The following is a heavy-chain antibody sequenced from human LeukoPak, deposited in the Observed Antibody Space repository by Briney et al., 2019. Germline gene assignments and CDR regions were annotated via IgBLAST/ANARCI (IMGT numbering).Heavy chain of an antibody. CDR1: GFTFSSYW. V-gene: IGHV3-7*04. J-gene: IGHJ4*02. D-gene: IGHD3-10*01. CDR3: ARAPRGFDKQFDY. Sequence: GGSLRLSCAASGFTFSSYWMSWVRQAPGKGLEWVANIKQDGSEKYYVDSVKGRFTISRDNAKNSLYLQMNSLRAEDTAVYYCARAPRGFDKQFDYWGQGTLVTVSS. CDR2: IKQDGSEK.